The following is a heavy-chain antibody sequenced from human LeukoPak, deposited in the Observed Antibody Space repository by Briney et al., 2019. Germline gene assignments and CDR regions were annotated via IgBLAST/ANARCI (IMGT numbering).Heavy chain of an antibody. Sequence: PSETLSLTCTVSGGSISSYYWSWIRQPPGKGLEWIGYIYYSGSTNYNPSLKSRVTISVDTSKNQFSLKLSSVTAADTAVYYCAVGITYSSGWYSFDYWGQGTLVTVSS. D-gene: IGHD6-19*01. V-gene: IGHV4-59*01. CDR1: GGSISSYY. J-gene: IGHJ4*02. CDR3: AVGITYSSGWYSFDY. CDR2: IYYSGST.